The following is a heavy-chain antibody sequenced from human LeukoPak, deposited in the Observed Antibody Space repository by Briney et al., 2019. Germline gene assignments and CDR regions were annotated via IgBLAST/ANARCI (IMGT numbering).Heavy chain of an antibody. J-gene: IGHJ4*02. CDR3: AKVAKYYYGSETYYFFEH. CDR1: GFTFNNYA. V-gene: IGHV3-23*01. CDR2: ISGSGGNT. D-gene: IGHD3-10*01. Sequence: GGSLRLSCAASGFTFNNYAMNWVRQAPGKGLEWVSSISGSGGNTYYADSVKGRFTISRDNSKNSLYLQMNSLRVEDTAVYYCAKVAKYYYGSETYYFFEHWGQGTPVTASS.